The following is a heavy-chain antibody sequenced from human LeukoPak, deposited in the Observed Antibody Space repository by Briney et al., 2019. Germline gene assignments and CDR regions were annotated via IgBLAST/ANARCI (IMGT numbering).Heavy chain of an antibody. CDR1: GFTFSDYY. CDR3: AKAPGSSWYDY. CDR2: ISGSGGST. D-gene: IGHD6-13*01. J-gene: IGHJ4*02. Sequence: GGSLRLSCAASGFTFSDYYMSWVRQAPGKGLEWVSAISGSGGSTYYADSVKGRFTISRDNSKNTLYLQMNSLRAEDTAVYYCAKAPGSSWYDYWGQGTLVTVSS. V-gene: IGHV3-23*01.